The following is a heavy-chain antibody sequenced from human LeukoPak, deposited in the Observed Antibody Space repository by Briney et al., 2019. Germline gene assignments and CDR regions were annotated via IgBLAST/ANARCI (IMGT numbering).Heavy chain of an antibody. V-gene: IGHV3-9*01. CDR3: AKDVWFGELLYDYYYYGMDV. J-gene: IGHJ6*02. CDR2: ISWNSGDI. Sequence: GGSLRLSCAASGFTFDDYAMHWVRQVPGKGLEWVSGISWNSGDIGYADSVKGRFTISRDNSKNTLYLQMNSLRAEDTAVYYCAKDVWFGELLYDYYYYGMDVWGQGTTVTVSS. D-gene: IGHD3-10*01. CDR1: GFTFDDYA.